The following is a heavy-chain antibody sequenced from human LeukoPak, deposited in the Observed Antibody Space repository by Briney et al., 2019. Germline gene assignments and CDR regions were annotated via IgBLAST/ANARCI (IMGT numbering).Heavy chain of an antibody. Sequence: PWASVKVSCKASGYTFTSYYTHWVRQAPGQGLEWMGIIKPSGGSTLSAQKFQGRVTVTSDMSTSTVYVELSSLRSEDTAVYYCAREVPENFNFDYWGQGTLVTVSS. CDR2: IKPSGGST. CDR1: GYTFTSYY. CDR3: AREVPENFNFDY. V-gene: IGHV1-46*01. J-gene: IGHJ4*02. D-gene: IGHD2/OR15-2a*01.